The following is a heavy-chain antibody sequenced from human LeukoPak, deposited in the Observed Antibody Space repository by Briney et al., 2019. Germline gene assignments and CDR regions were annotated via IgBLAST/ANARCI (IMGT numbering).Heavy chain of an antibody. CDR3: TAGVGTTDFDY. CDR2: VISKADGGTT. D-gene: IGHD1-26*01. CDR1: GFSFSNAG. J-gene: IGHJ4*02. Sequence: GGSLRLSCAASGFSFSNAGMSWVRQAPGKGLEWVGRVISKADGGTTDYAAPVKGRFTISRDDSKNTLYLQMNSLKTEDTAVYYCTAGVGTTDFDYWGQGTLVTVSS. V-gene: IGHV3-15*01.